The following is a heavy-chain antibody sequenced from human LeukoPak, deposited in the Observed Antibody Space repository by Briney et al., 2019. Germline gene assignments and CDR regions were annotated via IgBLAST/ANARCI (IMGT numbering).Heavy chain of an antibody. CDR3: AKDSLSRVRAMNWFDP. Sequence: PGGSLRLSCAASGFTFSSHGMHWVRQAPGKGLEWVAFIRYDGSNKYYADSVKGRFTISRNNSKNTLYLQMNSLRAEDTAVYYCAKDSLSRVRAMNWFDPWGQGTLVTVSS. D-gene: IGHD3-10*01. V-gene: IGHV3-30*02. CDR1: GFTFSSHG. CDR2: IRYDGSNK. J-gene: IGHJ5*02.